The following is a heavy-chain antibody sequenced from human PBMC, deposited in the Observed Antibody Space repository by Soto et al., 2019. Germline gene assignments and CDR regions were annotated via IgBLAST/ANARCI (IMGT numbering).Heavy chain of an antibody. J-gene: IGHJ2*01. CDR2: INDRGSI. CDR3: ARESHDILTGPPWVWYFDL. D-gene: IGHD3-9*01. CDR1: GGSFSGYY. Sequence: QVQLQQWGAGPLRPLETLSLTCGVSGGSFSGYYWAWIRQSPGKGLEWIGEINDRGSINYNPSLKSRVSISGDTSTTHYSLNLRSVTAADTAVYYCARESHDILTGPPWVWYFDLWGRGTLVTVSS. V-gene: IGHV4-34*01.